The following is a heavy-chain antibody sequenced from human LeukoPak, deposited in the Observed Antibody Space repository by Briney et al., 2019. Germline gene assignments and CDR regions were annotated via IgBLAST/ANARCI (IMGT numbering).Heavy chain of an antibody. CDR2: ISGSGHNT. J-gene: IGHJ4*02. CDR3: ATYIPHPRNEPTNVAY. Sequence: PGGSLRLSCAPSGFTFRNFAMTSVRQAPGKGLEWVSAISGSGHNTYYADSVKGRFTISRDNSKNTLYLQMNSLRVEDTAVYYCATYIPHPRNEPTNVAYSGQGNLVTVSS. D-gene: IGHD1-1*01. V-gene: IGHV3-23*01. CDR1: GFTFRNFA.